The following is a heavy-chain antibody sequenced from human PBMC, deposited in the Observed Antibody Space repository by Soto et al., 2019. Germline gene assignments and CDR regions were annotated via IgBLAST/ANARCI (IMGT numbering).Heavy chain of an antibody. CDR1: GYTFTSYG. J-gene: IGHJ6*02. CDR2: ISAYNGNT. CDR3: ARVLSGQQLTPYGMDV. Sequence: QVQLVQSGAEVKKPGASVKVSCKASGYTFTSYGISWVRQAPGQGLEWMGWISAYNGNTNYAQKLQGRVTMTTGTSTRTAYMEVRSLRSDDTAVYYCARVLSGQQLTPYGMDVWGQGTTVTVSS. D-gene: IGHD6-13*01. V-gene: IGHV1-18*01.